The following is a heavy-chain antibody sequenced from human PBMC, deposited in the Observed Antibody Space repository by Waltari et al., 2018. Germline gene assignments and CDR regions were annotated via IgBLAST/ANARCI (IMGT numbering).Heavy chain of an antibody. CDR2: ARGDGKA. J-gene: IGHJ4*02. Sequence: QLRLQESGPGLVKPSGTLSLTCAVSGDYMSTTDYCSWVRQPPGTGLEWIGQARGDGKANSSPSFASRLTISLDRSTEQFSLKVTSATAADTAVYYCARDRGRGLYLDSWGPGTLVTVSP. V-gene: IGHV4-4*02. D-gene: IGHD2-15*01. CDR1: GDYMSTTDY. CDR3: ARDRGRGLYLDS.